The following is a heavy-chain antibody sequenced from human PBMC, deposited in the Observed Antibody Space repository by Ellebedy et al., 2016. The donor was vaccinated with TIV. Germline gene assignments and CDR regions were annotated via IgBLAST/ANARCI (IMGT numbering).Heavy chain of an antibody. CDR3: ARYSGYHFRGNYFDY. Sequence: SVKVSCKASGYPFNSYGISWVRQAPGQGLEWMGGIVAVFGTTTYAQKFQGRVTITADESTSAAYMELRSLTAADTAVYYCARYSGYHFRGNYFDYWGQGTLVTVSS. CDR1: GYPFNSYG. CDR2: IVAVFGTT. J-gene: IGHJ4*02. D-gene: IGHD5-12*01. V-gene: IGHV1-69*13.